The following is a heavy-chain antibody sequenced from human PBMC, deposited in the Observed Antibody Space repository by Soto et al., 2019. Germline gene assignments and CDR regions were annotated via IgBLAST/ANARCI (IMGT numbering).Heavy chain of an antibody. V-gene: IGHV6-1*01. D-gene: IGHD3-22*01. CDR2: TYYRSKWYN. Sequence: PSQTLSLTCAISGDRVSSNSAAWNWIRQSPSRGLEWLVRTYYRSKWYNDYAVSVKSRITINPDTSKNQFSLQLNSVTPEDTAVYYCAREVTMIVVVIRSSYGMDVWGQGTTVTVSS. CDR3: AREVTMIVVVIRSSYGMDV. J-gene: IGHJ6*02. CDR1: GDRVSSNSAA.